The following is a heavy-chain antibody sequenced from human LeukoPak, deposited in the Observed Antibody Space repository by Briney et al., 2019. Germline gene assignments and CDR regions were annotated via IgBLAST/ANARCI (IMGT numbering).Heavy chain of an antibody. CDR1: GFTFSNYG. D-gene: IGHD3-3*01. J-gene: IGHJ4*02. V-gene: IGHV3-21*01. Sequence: PGGSLRLSCAASGFTFSNYGMHWVRQAPGKGLEWVSSISSSSSYIYYADSVKGRFTISRDNAKNTLYLQMNSLRAEDTAVYYCARDDLEALDYWGQGTLVTVSS. CDR3: ARDDLEALDY. CDR2: ISSSSSYI.